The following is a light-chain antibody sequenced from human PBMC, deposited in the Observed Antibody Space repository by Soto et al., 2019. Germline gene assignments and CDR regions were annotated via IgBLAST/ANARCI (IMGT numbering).Light chain of an antibody. Sequence: DFQLTQSPSFLSASVGDRVTITCRASQGISSYLAWYQQKPGKAPKLLIYAASTLQSGVPSRFSGSRSATEFTLTISSLQPADFATYYCQQLNSYPPLTFGGGTKVEIK. J-gene: IGKJ4*01. CDR3: QQLNSYPPLT. CDR1: QGISSY. V-gene: IGKV1-9*01. CDR2: AAS.